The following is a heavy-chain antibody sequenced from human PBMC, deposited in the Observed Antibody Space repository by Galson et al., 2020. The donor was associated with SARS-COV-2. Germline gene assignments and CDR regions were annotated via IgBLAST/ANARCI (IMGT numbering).Heavy chain of an antibody. CDR2: LYSGGTP. D-gene: IGHD6-19*01. J-gene: IGHJ6*02. V-gene: IGHV3-53*01. Sequence: GESLKISCAVSGVTVNSNYMSWVRQAPGKGLEWVALLYSGGTPSYTDSVKGRFAISRDNSKNTLYLHMNNLIAEDTAVYFCARDPYSGGWTNYYCFAMDVWGQGTTVTVSS. CDR1: GVTVNSNY. CDR3: ARDPYSGGWTNYYCFAMDV.